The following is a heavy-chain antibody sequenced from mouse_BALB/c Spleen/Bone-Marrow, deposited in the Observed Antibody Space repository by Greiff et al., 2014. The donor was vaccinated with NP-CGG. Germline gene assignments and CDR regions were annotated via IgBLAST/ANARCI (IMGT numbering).Heavy chain of an antibody. CDR1: GHAFSNYW. CDR3: TTLARNKFDY. D-gene: IGHD3-1*01. Sequence: EVQLQQSGTVLARPGAAVKMSCKASGHAFSNYWMHWVKQRPGQGLEWIGTIYPGNSDTTYNQKFKGKATLTAVTSTSTAYMELSSLTNEDSAVYYCTTLARNKFDYWGQGTTLTVSS. V-gene: IGHV1-5*01. J-gene: IGHJ2*01. CDR2: IYPGNSDT.